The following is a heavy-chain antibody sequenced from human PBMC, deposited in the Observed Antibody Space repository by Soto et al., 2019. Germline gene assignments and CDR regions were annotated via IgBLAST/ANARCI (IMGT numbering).Heavy chain of an antibody. CDR1: GFTFTDYG. CDR2: ISGDTSNT. CDR3: GRDAGHDDDMYDY. Sequence: GSLRLSCAGSGFTFTDYGINWVRQGPKKGLEWVSTISGDTSNTHYADSVKGRFTISRDNSKNTVFMQMNSLRVEETAVYYWGRDAGHDDDMYDYSCQGSRVTFSS. D-gene: IGHD1-1*01. J-gene: IGHJ4*02. V-gene: IGHV3-23*01.